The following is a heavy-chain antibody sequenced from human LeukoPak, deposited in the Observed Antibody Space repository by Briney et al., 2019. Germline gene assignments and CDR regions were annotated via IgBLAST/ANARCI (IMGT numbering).Heavy chain of an antibody. Sequence: GGSLRLSCAASGFTFSSYGMNWVRQAPGKGLEWVSFITTTSSTIYYADSVKGRFTISRDNAKNSLFLQMNSLRDDDTAVYYCARDRYGGSFDYWGQGTQVTASS. V-gene: IGHV3-48*02. D-gene: IGHD4-23*01. CDR1: GFTFSSYG. CDR3: ARDRYGGSFDY. CDR2: ITTTSSTI. J-gene: IGHJ4*02.